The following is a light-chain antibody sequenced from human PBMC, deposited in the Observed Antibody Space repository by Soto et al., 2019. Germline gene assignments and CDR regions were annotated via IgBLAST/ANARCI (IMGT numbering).Light chain of an antibody. CDR2: DVS. CDR1: SRDVGYYNY. V-gene: IGLV2-14*01. CDR3: SSYTISSTLV. Sequence: QSVLTQPASVSGSPGQSITISCSGTSRDVGYYNYVAWYQQYPGKAPKLMIFDVSHRPSGVSNRFSGSKSGNTASLTISGLQAEDEADYYCSSYTISSTLVFGGGTKLTVL. J-gene: IGLJ2*01.